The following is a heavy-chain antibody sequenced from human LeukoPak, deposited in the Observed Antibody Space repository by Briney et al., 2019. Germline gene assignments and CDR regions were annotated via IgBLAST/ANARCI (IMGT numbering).Heavy chain of an antibody. CDR1: GYTFTSYS. V-gene: IGHV1-18*01. J-gene: IGHJ3*02. D-gene: IGHD1-26*01. Sequence: ASVKVSCKASGYTFTSYSISWVRQAPGQGLEWMGWISAYNGNTNYAQKLQGRVTMTTDTSTSTAYTELRSLRSDDTAVYYCAREPVGATDAFDIWGQGTMVTVSS. CDR3: AREPVGATDAFDI. CDR2: ISAYNGNT.